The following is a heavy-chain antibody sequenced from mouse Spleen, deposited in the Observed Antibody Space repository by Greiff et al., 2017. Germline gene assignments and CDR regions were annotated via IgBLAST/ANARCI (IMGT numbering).Heavy chain of an antibody. CDR1: GYTFISYW. Sequence: QVQLQQPGAELVKPGASVKMSCKASGYTFISYWITWVKQRPGQGLEWIGDIYPGIGTTKYNEKFKSKATLTVDTSSSTAYMHLSSLTSEDSAVYYCARGPPYGGPDYWGQGTTLTVSS. CDR2: IYPGIGTT. V-gene: IGHV1-55*01. CDR3: ARGPPYGGPDY. J-gene: IGHJ2*01. D-gene: IGHD1-2*01.